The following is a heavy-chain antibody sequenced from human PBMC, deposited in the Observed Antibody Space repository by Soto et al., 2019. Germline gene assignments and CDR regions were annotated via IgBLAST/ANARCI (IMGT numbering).Heavy chain of an antibody. CDR1: GYTFTSYY. CDR3: ARDQGVTYSSSWSPFDY. CDR2: INPSGGST. V-gene: IGHV1-46*01. Sequence: GASVKVSCKASGYTFTSYYMHWVRQAPGQGLEWMGIINPSGGSTSYAQKFQGRVTMTRDTSTSTVYMELSSLRSEDTAVYYCARDQGVTYSSSWSPFDYWGQGTLVTVSS. J-gene: IGHJ4*02. D-gene: IGHD6-13*01.